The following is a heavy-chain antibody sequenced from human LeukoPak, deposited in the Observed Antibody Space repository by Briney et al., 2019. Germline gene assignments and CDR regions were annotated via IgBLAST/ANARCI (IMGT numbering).Heavy chain of an antibody. Sequence: SETLSLTCAVSGGSISSYYWSWIRQPPGKGLEWIGYIYYSGSTNYNPSLKSRVTISVDTSKKQFSLKLSSVTAADTAVYYCARDDYYYGSGTSSTSDYWGQGTLVTVSS. CDR1: GGSISSYY. J-gene: IGHJ4*02. V-gene: IGHV4-59*01. D-gene: IGHD3-10*01. CDR3: ARDDYYYGSGTSSTSDY. CDR2: IYYSGST.